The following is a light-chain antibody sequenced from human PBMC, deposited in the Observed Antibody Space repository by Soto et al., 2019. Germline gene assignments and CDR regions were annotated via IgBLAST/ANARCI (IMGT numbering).Light chain of an antibody. V-gene: IGLV2-11*01. Sequence: QSVLTQPRSVSGSPGQSVTISCTGTSSDVGRYNIVSWYQQHPGKVPKLIIYEVSKRSSGVPDRFSGSKSGNTASLIISGLQVEDEADYYCCSHADQKPDVFGKGTKLTVL. CDR3: CSHADQKPDV. CDR2: EVS. J-gene: IGLJ1*01. CDR1: SSDVGRYNI.